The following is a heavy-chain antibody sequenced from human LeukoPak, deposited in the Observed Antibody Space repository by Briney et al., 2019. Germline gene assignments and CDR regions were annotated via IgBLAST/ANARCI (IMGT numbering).Heavy chain of an antibody. J-gene: IGHJ4*02. V-gene: IGHV3-9*01. CDR1: GFTFDDYA. CDR2: ISWNSGSI. Sequence: GRSLRLSCAASGFTFDDYAMHWVRQAPGKGLEWVSGISWNSGSIGYADSVKGRFTISRDNAKNSLYLQMNSLRAEDTALYYCAKGSPYGDSIIGYWGQGTLVTVSP. D-gene: IGHD4-17*01. CDR3: AKGSPYGDSIIGY.